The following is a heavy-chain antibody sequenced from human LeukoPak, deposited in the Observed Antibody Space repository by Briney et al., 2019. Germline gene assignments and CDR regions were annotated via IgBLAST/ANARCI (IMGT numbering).Heavy chain of an antibody. Sequence: GRSLRLSCAASGFTFDDYAMLWVRQAPGKGLEWVSGISWNSGSIGYADSVKGRFTISRDNAKNSLYLQMNSLRAEDTALYYCAKDLGYCSSTSCDYYYGMDVWGQGTTVTVSS. CDR2: ISWNSGSI. D-gene: IGHD2-2*01. V-gene: IGHV3-9*01. CDR1: GFTFDDYA. J-gene: IGHJ6*02. CDR3: AKDLGYCSSTSCDYYYGMDV.